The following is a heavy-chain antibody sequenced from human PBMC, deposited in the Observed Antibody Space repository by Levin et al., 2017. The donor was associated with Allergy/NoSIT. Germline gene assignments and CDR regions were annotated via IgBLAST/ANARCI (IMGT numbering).Heavy chain of an antibody. CDR2: VSPYDGKI. V-gene: IGHV1-18*01. J-gene: IGHJ4*02. Sequence: GESLKISCKASGYAFKYYGITWVRQAPGQGLEWMGWVSPYDGKIIYAQKFQDRLSMTTDAPTTTVHMELRSLRSEDTAIYYCARDRDGGRKADFDNWGQGTLVTVSS. D-gene: IGHD6-19*01. CDR3: ARDRDGGRKADFDN. CDR1: GYAFKYYG.